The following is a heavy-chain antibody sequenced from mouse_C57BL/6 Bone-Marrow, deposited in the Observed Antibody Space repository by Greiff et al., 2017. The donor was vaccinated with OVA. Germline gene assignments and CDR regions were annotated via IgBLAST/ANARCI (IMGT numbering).Heavy chain of an antibody. CDR1: GFNIKNTY. V-gene: IGHV14-3*01. CDR3: ALPTTVVAKYYAMDY. CDR2: IDPANGNT. D-gene: IGHD1-1*01. J-gene: IGHJ4*01. Sequence: VQLQQSVAELVRPGASVTLSCTASGFNIKNTYMHWVKQRPEQGLEWIGRIDPANGNTKYAPKFQGKATITADTSSNTAYLQLSSLTSEDTAIYYCALPTTVVAKYYAMDYWGQGTSVTVSS.